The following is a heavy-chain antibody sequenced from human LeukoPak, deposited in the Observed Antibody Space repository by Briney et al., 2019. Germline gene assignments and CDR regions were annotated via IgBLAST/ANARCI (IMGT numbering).Heavy chain of an antibody. Sequence: ASVKVSCKASGYTFTGYDINWVRQATGQGLEWMGWMNPNSGNTGYAQKFQGRVTMTRNTSISTAYMELSSLRSEDTAVYYCARGRRICSSTSCSLYYFDYWGQGTLVTVSS. J-gene: IGHJ4*02. D-gene: IGHD2-2*01. CDR1: GYTFTGYD. CDR3: ARGRRICSSTSCSLYYFDY. CDR2: MNPNSGNT. V-gene: IGHV1-8*01.